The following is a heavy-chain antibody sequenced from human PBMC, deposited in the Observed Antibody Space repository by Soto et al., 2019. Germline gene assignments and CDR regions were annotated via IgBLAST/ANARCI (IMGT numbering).Heavy chain of an antibody. V-gene: IGHV4-34*01. Sequence: SETLSLTCTVSGGSISGYYWTWIRQPPGTGLEWIGEINHSGSTNYNPSLKSRVTISVDKSKNQFSLKLSSVTAADTAVYYCARGSLDQLFDYGGQGTLVTVPS. D-gene: IGHD1-1*01. CDR2: INHSGST. J-gene: IGHJ4*02. CDR1: GGSISGYY. CDR3: ARGSLDQLFDY.